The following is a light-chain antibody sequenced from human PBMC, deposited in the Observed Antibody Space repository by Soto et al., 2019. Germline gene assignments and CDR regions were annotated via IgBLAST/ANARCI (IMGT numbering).Light chain of an antibody. CDR3: PQYVNSPLT. V-gene: IGKV3-20*01. Sequence: EIVLTQSPGSVSLSPGEGVSLYCRASQTVSSSHLAWYQQKPGQAPRLLIYATSSRATGIPDRFSGSGSGTDFTLTISRLEPEDFAVYFCPQYVNSPLTFGEGTKVEIK. CDR1: QTVSSSH. J-gene: IGKJ4*01. CDR2: ATS.